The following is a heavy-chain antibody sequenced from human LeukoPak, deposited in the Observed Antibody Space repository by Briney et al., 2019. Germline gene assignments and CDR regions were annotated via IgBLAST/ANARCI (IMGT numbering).Heavy chain of an antibody. V-gene: IGHV3-74*01. D-gene: IGHD6-13*01. CDR2: VNSDGSST. CDR1: GFTFSSYW. CDR3: AGDVRSWTYYYGMDV. Sequence: GGSLRLSCAASGFTFSSYWMHWVRQAPGKGLVWVSRVNSDGSSTSYADSVKGRFTISRDNAKNSLYLQMNSLRAEDTAVYYCAGDVRSWTYYYGMDVWGQGTTVTVSS. J-gene: IGHJ6*02.